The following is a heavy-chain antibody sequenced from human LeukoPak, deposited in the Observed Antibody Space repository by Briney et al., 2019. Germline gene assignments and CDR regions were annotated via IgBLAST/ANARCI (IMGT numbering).Heavy chain of an antibody. Sequence: PGASLRLSCAASGFTFNIYAMNWVPQAPGKGLEWVSSISGSGDTTYYADSVKGRFTISRDNSKKPLSLQMNSLRVEDAALYYCAKSVGQDVSVINNFDYWGRGTLVTVSS. D-gene: IGHD3/OR15-3a*01. CDR3: AKSVGQDVSVINNFDY. V-gene: IGHV3-23*01. J-gene: IGHJ4*02. CDR2: ISGSGDTT. CDR1: GFTFNIYA.